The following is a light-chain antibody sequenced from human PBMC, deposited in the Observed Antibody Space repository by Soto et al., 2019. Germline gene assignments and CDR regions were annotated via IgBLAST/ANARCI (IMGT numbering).Light chain of an antibody. V-gene: IGKV1-39*01. J-gene: IGKJ2*01. Sequence: DIQMTQSPSSLSASIGDRVTITCRASQSIITYLNWYQQKPGNAPKLLIHGASSLESGVPSRFSGSGSGKDFTLTISRLQPEDFATYYCQQSYSSPPEYTFGQGTKLEIK. CDR1: QSIITY. CDR3: QQSYSSPPEYT. CDR2: GAS.